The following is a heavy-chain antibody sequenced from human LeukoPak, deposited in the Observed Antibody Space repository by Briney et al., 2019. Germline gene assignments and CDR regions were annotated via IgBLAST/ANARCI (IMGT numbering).Heavy chain of an antibody. CDR1: GYTFTSYG. J-gene: IGHJ4*02. CDR2: ISAYNGNT. Sequence: ASVTVSCKASGYTFTSYGISWVRQAPGQGLEWRGWISAYNGNTNYAQKLQGRVTMTTDTSTSTAYMELRSLRSDDTAVYYCARGTAVAALSPNEDFDYWGQGTVVTVSS. D-gene: IGHD6-19*01. V-gene: IGHV1-18*01. CDR3: ARGTAVAALSPNEDFDY.